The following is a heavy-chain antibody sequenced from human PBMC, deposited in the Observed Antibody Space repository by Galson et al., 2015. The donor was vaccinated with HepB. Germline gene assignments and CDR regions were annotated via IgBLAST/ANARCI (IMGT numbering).Heavy chain of an antibody. CDR2: ISTFSGRT. D-gene: IGHD1-26*01. CDR3: AREPGTGNYFLGDY. V-gene: IGHV1-18*01. J-gene: IGHJ4*02. CDR1: GYSFTIYG. Sequence: SVKVSCKASGYSFTIYGITWVRQAPGQGLEWVGWISTFSGRTNYAQSLRGRVTMTTDPSTSTAHMELRNLRSDDTAVYYCAREPGTGNYFLGDYWGLGTQVTVSS.